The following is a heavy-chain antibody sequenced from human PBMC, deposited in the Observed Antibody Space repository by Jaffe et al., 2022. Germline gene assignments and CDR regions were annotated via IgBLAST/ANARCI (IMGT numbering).Heavy chain of an antibody. CDR3: ARGGGLRIPAARRFDY. CDR1: GGSFSGYY. V-gene: IGHV4-34*01. CDR2: INHSGST. Sequence: QVQLQQWGAGLLKPSETLSLTCAVYGGSFSGYYWSWIRQPPGKGLEWIGEINHSGSTNYNPSLKSRVTISVDTSKNQFSLKLSSVTAADTAVYYCARGGGLRIPAARRFDYWGQGTLVTVSS. D-gene: IGHD2-2*01. J-gene: IGHJ4*02.